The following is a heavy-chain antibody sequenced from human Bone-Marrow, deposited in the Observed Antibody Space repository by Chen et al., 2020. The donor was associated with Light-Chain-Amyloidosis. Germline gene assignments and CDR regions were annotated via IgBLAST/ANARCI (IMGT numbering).Heavy chain of an antibody. J-gene: IGHJ6*02. CDR2: ITGGGTSI. CDR1: GFTFSLYG. V-gene: IGHV3-21*01. D-gene: IGHD6-13*01. Sequence: EVPLVESGGGLVKPGGSLRLSCAAAGFTFSLYGMHWVRQAPGRGLELVSTITGGGTSINFADSVRGRFTISGYNAMNSLYLQMNILRAEDTAVYYCARSPYSTVAPHYYGMDLWGQGITVTVSS. CDR3: ARSPYSTVAPHYYGMDL.